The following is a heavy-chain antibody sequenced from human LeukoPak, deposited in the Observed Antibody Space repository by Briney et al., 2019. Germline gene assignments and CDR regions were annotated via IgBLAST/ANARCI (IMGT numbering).Heavy chain of an antibody. CDR2: IYHSGST. V-gene: IGHV4-38-2*02. J-gene: IGHJ5*02. D-gene: IGHD4-17*01. CDR1: GYSISSGYY. CDR3: ARRANDYGDYKPLNWFDP. Sequence: SETLSLTCTVSGYSISSGYYWGWIRQPPGKGLEWIGSIYHSGSTYYNPSLKSRVTISVDTSKNQFSLKLSSVTAADTAVYYCARRANDYGDYKPLNWFDPWGQGTLVTVSS.